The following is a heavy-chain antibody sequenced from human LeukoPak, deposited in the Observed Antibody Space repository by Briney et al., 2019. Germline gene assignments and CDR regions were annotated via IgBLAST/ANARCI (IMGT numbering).Heavy chain of an antibody. CDR1: GGSISGNY. D-gene: IGHD3-3*01. CDR2: IYYSGST. CDR3: ARRRGDFWSDYYAFDY. Sequence: SETLSLTCTVSGGSISGNYWSWIRQPPGKGLEWIGYIYYSGSTNYNPSLTSRVTISLGTSKNQFSLKLSSVTAADTAVYYCARRRGDFWSDYYAFDYWGQGTLVTISS. V-gene: IGHV4-59*08. J-gene: IGHJ4*02.